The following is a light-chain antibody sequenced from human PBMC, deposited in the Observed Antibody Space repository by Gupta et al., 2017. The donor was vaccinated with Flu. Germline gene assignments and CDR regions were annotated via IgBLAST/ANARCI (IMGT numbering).Light chain of an antibody. CDR1: QSVRSSY. Sequence: PGALSLSPGERATLSCRASQSVRSSYLAWYQHKPGQAPRLLIYGASNRATGIPDRFSGSGSGTDFTLTIRRLEPEDFAVYYCQQDGTSVTFGGGTKVEI. CDR2: GAS. V-gene: IGKV3-20*01. J-gene: IGKJ4*01. CDR3: QQDGTSVT.